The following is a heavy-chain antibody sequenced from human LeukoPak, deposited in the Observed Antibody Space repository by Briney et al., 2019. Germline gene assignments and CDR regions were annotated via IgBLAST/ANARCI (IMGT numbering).Heavy chain of an antibody. D-gene: IGHD6-13*01. V-gene: IGHV4-30-4*01. CDR1: GGSISSGDYY. Sequence: PSETLCLTCTVSGGSISSGDYYWGWIRQPPGKGLEWFGYICYSGSTFYNPSLKSRVTISVATSKNRFSLKLSSLTAADTAVYYCARFSIIAAASFDYWGQGTLVTVSS. CDR2: ICYSGST. CDR3: ARFSIIAAASFDY. J-gene: IGHJ4*02.